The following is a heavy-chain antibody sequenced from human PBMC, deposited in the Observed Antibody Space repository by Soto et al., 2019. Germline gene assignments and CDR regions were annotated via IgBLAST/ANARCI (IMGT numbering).Heavy chain of an antibody. CDR1: GFTFSSYA. J-gene: IGHJ4*02. V-gene: IGHV3-23*01. CDR2: ISGSGGST. Sequence: GASLRLSCAASGFTFSSYAMSWVRQAPGKGLEWVSAISGSGGSTYYADSVKGRFTISRDNSKNTLYLQMSSLRAEDTAVYYCAKLRDYYFDYWGQGTLVTVSS. D-gene: IGHD3-10*01. CDR3: AKLRDYYFDY.